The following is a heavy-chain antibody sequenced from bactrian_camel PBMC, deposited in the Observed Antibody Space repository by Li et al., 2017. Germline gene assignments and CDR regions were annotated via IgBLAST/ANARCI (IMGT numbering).Heavy chain of an antibody. CDR3: AKDWGRLVILWLNY. V-gene: IGHV3S1*01. CDR2: VDSDGESA. Sequence: LVESGGGLVQPGESLKISCTASGLPFSNYWMNWVRQAPGKGFEWVASVDSDGESAYYSASVKGRFTISRDNAKNTLYLQLNSLKTEDTAMYYCAKDWGRLVILWLNYWGQGTQFTV. J-gene: IGHJ4*01. CDR1: GLPFSNYW. D-gene: IGHD1*01.